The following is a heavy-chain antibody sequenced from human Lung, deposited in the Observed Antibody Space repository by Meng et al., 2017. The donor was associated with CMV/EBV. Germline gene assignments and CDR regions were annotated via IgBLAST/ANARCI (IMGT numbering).Heavy chain of an antibody. V-gene: IGHV3-30*04. CDR1: GLMFSSYS. J-gene: IGHJ4*02. Sequence: GGSLRLXCVASGLMFSSYSPHWVRQAPGKGLEWVAVTSYDGSKKEYANSVKGRFTVSRDNSKNTLYLQMNTLRADDTAVYYCARADYANYGFWSGFPAFWGQGTRVTVSS. CDR3: ARADYANYGFWSGFPAF. CDR2: TSYDGSKK. D-gene: IGHD3-3*01.